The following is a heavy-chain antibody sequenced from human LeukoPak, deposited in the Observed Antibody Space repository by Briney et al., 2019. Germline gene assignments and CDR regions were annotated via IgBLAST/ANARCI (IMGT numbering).Heavy chain of an antibody. Sequence: GRSLRLSCEASGFTFSNYDMHWVRQGPGKGLEWLAVISYDGSKKDYADSVKGRFTISRDDSENTLYLQMNSLRAEDTAVYYCASTKYWGQGALVTVSS. J-gene: IGHJ4*02. CDR2: ISYDGSKK. D-gene: IGHD2-8*01. CDR3: ASTKY. V-gene: IGHV3-30*03. CDR1: GFTFSNYD.